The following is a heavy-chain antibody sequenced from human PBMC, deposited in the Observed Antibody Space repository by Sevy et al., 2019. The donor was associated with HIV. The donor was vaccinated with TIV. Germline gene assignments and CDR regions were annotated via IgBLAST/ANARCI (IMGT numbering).Heavy chain of an antibody. J-gene: IGHJ6*02. CDR2: IYHSGST. V-gene: IGHV4-4*02. D-gene: IGHD3-22*01. CDR3: ARQRITMIVVVMNYGMDV. Sequence: SETLSLTCAVSGGSISSSNWWSWVHQPPGKGLEWIGEIYHSGSTNYNPSLKSRVTISVDKSKNQFSLKLSSVTAADTAVYYCARQRITMIVVVMNYGMDVWGQGTTVTVSS. CDR1: GGSISSSNW.